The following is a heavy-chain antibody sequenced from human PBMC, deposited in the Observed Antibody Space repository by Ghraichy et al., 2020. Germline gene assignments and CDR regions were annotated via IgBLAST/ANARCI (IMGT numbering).Heavy chain of an antibody. CDR2: IKHDGSEE. CDR3: ARDLWVTAPGI. CDR1: GFTFGRYW. J-gene: IGHJ3*02. D-gene: IGHD2-21*02. Sequence: GGSLRLSCAASGFTFGRYWMTWVRQAPGKGLECVANIKHDGSEEYYVDSVKGRFTISRDNAKNSLYLQMNSLRAEDTAVYYCARDLWVTAPGIWGQGTMVTVSS. V-gene: IGHV3-7*01.